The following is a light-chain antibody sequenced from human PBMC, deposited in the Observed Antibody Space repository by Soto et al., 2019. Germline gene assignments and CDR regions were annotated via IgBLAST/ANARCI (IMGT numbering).Light chain of an antibody. J-gene: IGKJ1*01. V-gene: IGKV2-28*01. CDR3: MQALQEWT. CDR2: LGS. CDR1: QSLLHSNGYNY. Sequence: DIVVTQSPLSLPVTPGEPASISCRSSQSLLHSNGYNYLDWYLQKPGQSPQLLIYLGSNRASGVPDRFSGSGSGTDFTLKISRVEAEDVGVYYCMQALQEWTFGQGTKVDIK.